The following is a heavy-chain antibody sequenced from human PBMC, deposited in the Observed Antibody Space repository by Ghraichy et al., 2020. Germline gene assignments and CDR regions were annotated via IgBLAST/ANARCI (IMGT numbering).Heavy chain of an antibody. V-gene: IGHV3-48*01. CDR2: ISSSSSTI. CDR1: GFTFSSYS. Sequence: GGSLRLSCAASGFTFSSYSMNWVRQAPGKGLEWVSYISSSSSTIYYADSVKGRFTISRDNAKNSLYLQMNSLRAEDTAVYYCARGGVYGDYRTLDYWVQGTLVTVSS. J-gene: IGHJ4*02. D-gene: IGHD4-17*01. CDR3: ARGGVYGDYRTLDY.